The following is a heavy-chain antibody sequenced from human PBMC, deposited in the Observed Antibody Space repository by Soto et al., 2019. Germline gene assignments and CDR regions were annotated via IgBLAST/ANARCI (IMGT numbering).Heavy chain of an antibody. J-gene: IGHJ5*02. CDR3: AREYSSSSWGNWFDP. CDR1: GGSISSSNW. CDR2: IYHSGST. Sequence: SETLSLTCAVSGGSISSSNWWSWVRQPPGKGLEWIGEIYHSGSTNYNPSLKSRVTISVDKSKNQFSLKLSSVTAADTAVYYCAREYSSSSWGNWFDPWGQGTLVTVSS. D-gene: IGHD6-6*01. V-gene: IGHV4-4*02.